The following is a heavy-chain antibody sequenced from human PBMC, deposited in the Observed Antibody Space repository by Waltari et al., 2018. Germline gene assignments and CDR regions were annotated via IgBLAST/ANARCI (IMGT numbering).Heavy chain of an antibody. V-gene: IGHV1-69*01. J-gene: IGHJ4*02. D-gene: IGHD1-26*01. CDR3: ASLRKDGYYLAFDS. CDR1: GATFTVDA. CDR2: IVRVTGTT. Sequence: QVQLEQSGAAVKMPGSSVNISGQSSGATFTVDAITGLRQAPGLGPEGMGGIVRVTGTTSYAQKFEGRVSITADHSTSTFFMELNSLRSEDTAMYFCASLRKDGYYLAFDSWGRGTRVTVSS.